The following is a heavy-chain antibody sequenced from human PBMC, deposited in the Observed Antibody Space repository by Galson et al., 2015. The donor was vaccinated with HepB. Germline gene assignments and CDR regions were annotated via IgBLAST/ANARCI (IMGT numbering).Heavy chain of an antibody. J-gene: IGHJ6*02. Sequence: SLRLSCAASGFTFSSYGMHWVRQAPGKGLEWVAVISYDGSNKYYADSVKGRFTISRDNSKNTLYLQMNSLRAEDTAVYYCVKVVYSSGWYLYYYGMDVWGQGTTVTVSS. V-gene: IGHV3-30*18. CDR3: VKVVYSSGWYLYYYGMDV. CDR2: ISYDGSNK. CDR1: GFTFSSYG. D-gene: IGHD6-19*01.